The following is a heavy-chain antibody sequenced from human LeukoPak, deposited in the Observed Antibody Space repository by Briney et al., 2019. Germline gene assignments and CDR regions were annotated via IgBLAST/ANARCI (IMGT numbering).Heavy chain of an antibody. J-gene: IGHJ3*02. CDR1: GDSVSSNSAA. Sequence: SQTLSLTCAISGDSVSSNSAAWNWIRQSPSRGLEWLGRTYYRSKWYNDYAVSVKSRITINPDTSKNQFSLQLNSVTPEDTAVYYCARDLVPRIAVAGKGAFDIWGQGTWSPSLQ. CDR3: ARDLVPRIAVAGKGAFDI. V-gene: IGHV6-1*01. CDR2: TYYRSKWYN. D-gene: IGHD6-19*01.